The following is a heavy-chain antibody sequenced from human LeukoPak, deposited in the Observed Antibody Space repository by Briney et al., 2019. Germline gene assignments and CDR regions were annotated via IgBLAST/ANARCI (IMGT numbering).Heavy chain of an antibody. Sequence: PGRSLRLSCAASGFTFSSYAMHWVRQAPGKGLEWVAVISYDGSNKYYADSVKGRFTISRDNSKNTLYLQMNSLRAEDTAVYYCARSYYYDSSPFDYWGQGTLVTVSS. CDR1: GFTFSSYA. CDR3: ARSYYYDSSPFDY. D-gene: IGHD3-22*01. V-gene: IGHV3-30-3*01. J-gene: IGHJ4*02. CDR2: ISYDGSNK.